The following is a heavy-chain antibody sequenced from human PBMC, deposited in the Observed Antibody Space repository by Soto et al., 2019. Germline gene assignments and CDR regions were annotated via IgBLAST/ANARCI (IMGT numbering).Heavy chain of an antibody. Sequence: SETLSLTCTVSGGYISSGGYYWSWISKHPGKGLEWIGYIYYSGSTYYNPSLKSRVTISVDTSKNQFSLKLSSVTAADTAVYYCARETVGYSYGDAFDIWGQGTMVTVS. J-gene: IGHJ3*02. CDR1: GGYISSGGYY. D-gene: IGHD5-18*01. CDR2: IYYSGST. V-gene: IGHV4-31*03. CDR3: ARETVGYSYGDAFDI.